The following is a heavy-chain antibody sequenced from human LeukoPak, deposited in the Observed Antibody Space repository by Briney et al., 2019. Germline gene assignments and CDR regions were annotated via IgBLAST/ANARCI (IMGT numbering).Heavy chain of an antibody. D-gene: IGHD3-10*01. J-gene: IGHJ4*01. CDR3: SRLHHSGTTSFDY. CDR2: IRSKAYGWTI. Sequence: GGSLRLSCTASGFTFADYAMNWVRQAPGKGLEWVGFIRSKAYGWTIDYASSVKGRFTISRDDSKSIAYLQMNSLKTEDTAVYYCSRLHHSGTTSFDYRGHGTLVTVYS. CDR1: GFTFADYA. V-gene: IGHV3-49*04.